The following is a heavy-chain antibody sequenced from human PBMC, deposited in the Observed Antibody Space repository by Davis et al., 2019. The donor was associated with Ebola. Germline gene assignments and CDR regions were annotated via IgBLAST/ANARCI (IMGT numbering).Heavy chain of an antibody. CDR3: ARGEIVVAVNKFDY. V-gene: IGHV3-30*03. Sequence: GGSLRLSCLASGFTLSSYVFHWVRQAPGKGLEWVAVISYDGSNKYYADSVKGRFSISRDNSKNTLFVQMNSLRAGDTAVYYCARGEIVVAVNKFDYWGQGILVTVSS. CDR2: ISYDGSNK. CDR1: GFTLSSYV. D-gene: IGHD2-15*01. J-gene: IGHJ4*02.